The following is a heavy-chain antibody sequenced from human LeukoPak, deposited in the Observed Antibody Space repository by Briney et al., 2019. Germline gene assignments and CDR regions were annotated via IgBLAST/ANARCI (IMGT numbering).Heavy chain of an antibody. V-gene: IGHV3-7*01. Sequence: PGGSLRLSCVASGFTVDTYWMSWVRQAPGKGLDWVAHIKEDGTRKYYVDSVRGRFTISRDNAKNSLFLQMNSLRVEDAAVYYCASESSNWSPDYWGQGTLVTVSS. CDR2: IKEDGTRK. CDR3: ASESSNWSPDY. J-gene: IGHJ4*02. D-gene: IGHD6-13*01. CDR1: GFTVDTYW.